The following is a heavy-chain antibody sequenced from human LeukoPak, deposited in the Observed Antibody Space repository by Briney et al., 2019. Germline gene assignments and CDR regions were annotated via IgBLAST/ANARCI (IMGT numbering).Heavy chain of an antibody. Sequence: GGSLRLSCAASGFTFTSYSMNWVRQAPGKGLEWVSTISGGGGNTYYADSVKGRFTISRDNSKNTLYLQVNSLRAEDTAVYYCEKGGKGDETPFDYWGRGTLVPVSS. CDR2: ISGGGGNT. CDR3: EKGGKGDETPFDY. CDR1: GFTFTSYS. J-gene: IGHJ4*02. V-gene: IGHV3-23*01. D-gene: IGHD3-16*01.